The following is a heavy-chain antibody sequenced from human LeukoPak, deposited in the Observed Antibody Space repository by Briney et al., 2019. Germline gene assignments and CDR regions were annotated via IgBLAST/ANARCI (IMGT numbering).Heavy chain of an antibody. CDR3: AREAAADYYYYMDV. Sequence: GGSLRLSCAASGFTFNSYAMHWVRQAPGKGLEWVAVISYDGSNKYYADSVKGRFTISRDNSKNTLYLQMNSLRAEDTAVYYCAREAAADYYYYMDVWGKGTTVTVSS. CDR2: ISYDGSNK. V-gene: IGHV3-30*04. J-gene: IGHJ6*03. CDR1: GFTFNSYA. D-gene: IGHD6-13*01.